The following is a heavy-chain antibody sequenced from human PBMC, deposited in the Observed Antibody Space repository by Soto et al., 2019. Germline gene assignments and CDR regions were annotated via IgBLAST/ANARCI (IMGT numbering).Heavy chain of an antibody. D-gene: IGHD3-10*01. CDR2: LSGSGGSK. Sequence: EVQLLESGGGLVQPGGSLRLSCAASGFTFSSYAMSWVRQAPGKGLEWVSALSGSGGSKYYADSVKGRFTISRDNSKTTLYPQINSLRAEDTAVSYCAKSGVWFGSNWFDPWGQGTLVTVSS. CDR1: GFTFSSYA. CDR3: AKSGVWFGSNWFDP. V-gene: IGHV3-23*01. J-gene: IGHJ5*02.